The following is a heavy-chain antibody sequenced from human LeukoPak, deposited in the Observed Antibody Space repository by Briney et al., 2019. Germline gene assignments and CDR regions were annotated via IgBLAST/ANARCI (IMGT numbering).Heavy chain of an antibody. Sequence: SETLSLTCTVSGGSISSYYWSWIRQPPGKGLEWIGYIYYSGSTNYNPSLKSLVTISVDTSKNQFSLKLSSVTAADTAVYYCARATWAAAIDYYYYYMDVWSKGTTVTISS. J-gene: IGHJ6*03. D-gene: IGHD2-2*01. CDR1: GGSISSYY. CDR3: ARATWAAAIDYYYYYMDV. CDR2: IYYSGST. V-gene: IGHV4-59*01.